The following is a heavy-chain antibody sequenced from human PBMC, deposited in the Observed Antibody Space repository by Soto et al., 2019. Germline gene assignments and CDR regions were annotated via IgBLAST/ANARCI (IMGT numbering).Heavy chain of an antibody. CDR2: INHSGST. V-gene: IGHV4-34*01. J-gene: IGHJ5*02. CDR1: GGSFSGYY. CDR3: ARGLRSAADPS. D-gene: IGHD6-13*01. Sequence: PSETLSLTCAVSGGSFSGYYWSWIRQPPGKGLEWIGEINHSGSTNYNPSLKSRVTISVDTSKNQFSLKLSSVTAADTAVYYCARGLRSAADPSWGQGTLVTVSS.